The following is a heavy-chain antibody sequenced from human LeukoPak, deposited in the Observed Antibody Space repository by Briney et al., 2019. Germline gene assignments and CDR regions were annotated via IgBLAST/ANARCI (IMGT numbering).Heavy chain of an antibody. CDR3: ARGGHGMDV. V-gene: IGHV4-34*01. CDR1: GGSFSGYY. J-gene: IGHJ6*04. CDR2: INHSGST. Sequence: SETLSLTCAVYGGSFSGYYWSWIRQPPGKGLEWIGEINHSGSTNYNPSLKSRVTISVDTSKNQFSLKLSSVTAADTAVYYCARGGHGMDVWGKGTTVTVSS.